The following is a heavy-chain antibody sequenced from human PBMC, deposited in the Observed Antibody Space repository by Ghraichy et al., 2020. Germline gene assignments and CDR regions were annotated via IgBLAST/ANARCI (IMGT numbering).Heavy chain of an antibody. J-gene: IGHJ6*02. CDR3: ARDTSTSYFYYYYGMDV. V-gene: IGHV3-21*01. Sequence: GESLNISCAASGFTFSSYSMNWVRQAPGKGLEWVSSISSSSSYIYYADSVKGRFTISRDNAKNSLYLQMNSLRAEDTAVYYCARDTSTSYFYYYYGMDVWGQGTTVTVSS. D-gene: IGHD2-2*01. CDR1: GFTFSSYS. CDR2: ISSSSSYI.